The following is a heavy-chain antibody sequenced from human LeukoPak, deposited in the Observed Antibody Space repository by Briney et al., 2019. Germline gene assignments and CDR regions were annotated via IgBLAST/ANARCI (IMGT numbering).Heavy chain of an antibody. CDR3: ARAGHGDPNYYFDY. CDR1: GGSISSYY. D-gene: IGHD4-17*01. Sequence: SETLSLTCTVSGGSISSYYWSWIRQPPGKGLEWIGYIYYSGSTNYNPSLKSRVTISVDTSKNQFSLKLSSVTAADTAVYYCARAGHGDPNYYFDYWGQGTLVTVSS. V-gene: IGHV4-59*01. CDR2: IYYSGST. J-gene: IGHJ4*02.